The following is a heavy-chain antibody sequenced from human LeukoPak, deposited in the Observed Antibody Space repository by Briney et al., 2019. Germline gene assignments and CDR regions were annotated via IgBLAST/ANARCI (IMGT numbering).Heavy chain of an antibody. D-gene: IGHD5-12*01. Sequence: PGGSLRLSCAASGFTFSSYEMHWVRQAPGKGLEWVSYISSSGTTIYYADSVKGRFTISRDNAKNSLYLQMNSLRAEDTAVYYCARVQKSRKSVASAVDCWGQGTVVIVSS. CDR1: GFTFSSYE. CDR3: ARVQKSRKSVASAVDC. V-gene: IGHV3-48*03. J-gene: IGHJ4*02. CDR2: ISSSGTTI.